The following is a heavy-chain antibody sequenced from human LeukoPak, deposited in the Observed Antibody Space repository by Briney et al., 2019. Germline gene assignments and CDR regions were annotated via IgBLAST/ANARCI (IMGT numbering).Heavy chain of an antibody. Sequence: SETLSLTCAVSGYSISSGYYWGWIRQPPGKGLEWIGSIYHSGSTYYNPSLKSRVTISVDTSKNQFSLKLSSVTAADTAVYYCARNVKQLDFKENRFDPWGQGTLVTVSS. CDR1: GYSISSGYY. D-gene: IGHD6-6*01. V-gene: IGHV4-38-2*01. CDR3: ARNVKQLDFKENRFDP. J-gene: IGHJ5*02. CDR2: IYHSGST.